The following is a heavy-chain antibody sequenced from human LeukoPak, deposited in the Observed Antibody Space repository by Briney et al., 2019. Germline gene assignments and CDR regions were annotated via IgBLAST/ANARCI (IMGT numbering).Heavy chain of an antibody. CDR3: ARDGVGQWLGNWFDP. CDR2: INSDGSST. D-gene: IGHD6-19*01. CDR1: GFTFSSYW. J-gene: IGHJ5*02. Sequence: GGSLRLSCVASGFTFSSYWMHWVRQAPGKGLVWVSRINSDGSSTSYADSVKGRFTISRDNSKNTLYLQMNSLRAEDTAVYYCARDGVGQWLGNWFDPWGQGTLVTVSS. V-gene: IGHV3-74*01.